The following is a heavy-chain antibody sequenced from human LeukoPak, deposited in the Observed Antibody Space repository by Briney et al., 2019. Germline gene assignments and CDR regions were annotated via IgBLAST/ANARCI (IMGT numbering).Heavy chain of an antibody. CDR3: AASIAVAGWGAFDI. CDR2: INPNTGGT. Sequence: ASVKVSCKASGYTFTGYHTHWVRQAPGQGLEWMGWINPNTGGTNYAQKLQGRVTMTTDTSTSTAYMELRSLRSDDTAVYYCAASIAVAGWGAFDIWGPGTMVTVSS. J-gene: IGHJ3*02. V-gene: IGHV1-2*02. D-gene: IGHD6-19*01. CDR1: GYTFTGYH.